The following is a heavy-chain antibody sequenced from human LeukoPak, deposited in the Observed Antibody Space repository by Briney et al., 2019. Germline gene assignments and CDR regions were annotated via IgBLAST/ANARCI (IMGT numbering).Heavy chain of an antibody. Sequence: ASVKVSCKASGYTFTSYGISWVRQAPGQGLEWMGGIIPIFGTANYAQKFQGRVTITADESTSTAYMELSSLRSEDTAVYYCARDLYFVGASYYYGMDVWGQGTTVTVSS. CDR2: IIPIFGTA. V-gene: IGHV1-69*13. CDR1: GYTFTSYG. D-gene: IGHD1-26*01. J-gene: IGHJ6*02. CDR3: ARDLYFVGASYYYGMDV.